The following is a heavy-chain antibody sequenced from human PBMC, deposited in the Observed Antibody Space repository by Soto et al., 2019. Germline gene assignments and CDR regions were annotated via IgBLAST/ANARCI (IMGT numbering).Heavy chain of an antibody. V-gene: IGHV3-21*01. J-gene: IGHJ3*02. D-gene: IGHD1-1*01. CDR1: GFTFSSYS. CDR2: ISSSSSYI. CDR3: ARDGRISRWRWYNWNEGGAFDI. Sequence: GASLTISCAASGFTFSSYSMNWVRQAPGKGLEWVSSISSSSSYIYYADSVKGRFTISRDNAKNSLYLQMNSLRAEDTAVYYCARDGRISRWRWYNWNEGGAFDIWGQGTMVTVSS.